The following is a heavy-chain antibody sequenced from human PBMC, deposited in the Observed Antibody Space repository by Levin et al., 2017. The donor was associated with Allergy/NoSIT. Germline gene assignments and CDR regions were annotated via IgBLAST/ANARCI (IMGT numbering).Heavy chain of an antibody. V-gene: IGHV4-30-4*01. J-gene: IGHJ4*02. Sequence: SETLSLTCTVSGGSISSGDYYWTWIRQPPGKGLEWIGHIYYTGITYYNPSLESRVTISADTSKNQFSLNLSSVTAADTAFYYCASSTTVTTSDCWGQGTLVTVSS. CDR1: GGSISSGDYY. CDR3: ASSTTVTTSDC. D-gene: IGHD4-17*01. CDR2: IYYTGIT.